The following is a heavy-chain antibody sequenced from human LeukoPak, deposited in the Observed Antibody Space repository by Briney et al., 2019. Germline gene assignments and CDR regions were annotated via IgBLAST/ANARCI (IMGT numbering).Heavy chain of an antibody. CDR2: ISYIGST. D-gene: IGHD4-17*01. CDR3: ARDLVTVTKGFDI. V-gene: IGHV4-59*11. CDR1: DDSFSSHY. J-gene: IGHJ3*02. Sequence: PSETLSLTCAVSDDSFSSHYWTWIRQPPGKGLEWFGYISYIGSTNYNPSLKGRVTISIDTSKNQFSLKLSSVTAADTAVYYCARDLVTVTKGFDIWGQGTMVSVSS.